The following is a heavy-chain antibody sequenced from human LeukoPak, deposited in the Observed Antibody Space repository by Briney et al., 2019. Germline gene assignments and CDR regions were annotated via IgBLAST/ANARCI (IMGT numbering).Heavy chain of an antibody. V-gene: IGHV3-30*03. CDR1: GFAFSNYG. Sequence: GGSLRLSCAASGFAFSNYGMHWVRQAPGKGLEWVAFISYDGSNKYYADSVKGRFTISRDNSKNTLYLQMNSLRSEDTAVYYCARDLRDYYDSSVFAAFDIWGQGTMVTVSS. CDR3: ARDLRDYYDSSVFAAFDI. D-gene: IGHD3-22*01. CDR2: ISYDGSNK. J-gene: IGHJ3*02.